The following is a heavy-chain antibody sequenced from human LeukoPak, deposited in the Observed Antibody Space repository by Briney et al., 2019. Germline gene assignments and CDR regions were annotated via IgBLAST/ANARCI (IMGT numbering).Heavy chain of an antibody. Sequence: GGSLRLSCAASGFTFSSYAMHWVRQAPGKGLEWVAVVSYDGSNKFYADSEKGRFTISRDNSKNTLYLEMNSLRTEDTAVYYCARRIAVPGTANYYYYGMDVWGQGTTVTVSS. CDR1: GFTFSSYA. J-gene: IGHJ6*02. CDR3: ARRIAVPGTANYYYYGMDV. D-gene: IGHD6-19*01. CDR2: VSYDGSNK. V-gene: IGHV3-30-3*01.